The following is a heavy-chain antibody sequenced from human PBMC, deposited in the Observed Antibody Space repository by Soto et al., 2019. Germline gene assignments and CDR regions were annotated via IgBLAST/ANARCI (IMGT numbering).Heavy chain of an antibody. D-gene: IGHD4-17*01. V-gene: IGHV1-2*04. CDR1: GYTFTGYY. CDR2: INPNSGGT. Sequence: ASVKVSCKASGYTFTGYYMHWVRQAPGQGLEWMGWINPNSGGTNYAQKFQGWVTMTRDTSISTAYMELSRLRSDDTAAYYCARGATVTTTLPFDYRGQGTLVTVSS. CDR3: ARGATVTTTLPFDY. J-gene: IGHJ4*02.